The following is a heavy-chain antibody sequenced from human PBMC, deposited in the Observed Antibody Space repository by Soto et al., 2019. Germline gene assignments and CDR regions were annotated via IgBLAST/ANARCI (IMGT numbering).Heavy chain of an antibody. Sequence: SETLSLTCTVSGGSISSSSYYWGWIRQPPGKGLEWIGYIYYSGSTNYNPSLKSRVTISVDTSKNQFSLKLSSVTAADTAVYYCASYGGNSAYSLDYWGQGTLVTVSS. V-gene: IGHV4-61*05. CDR2: IYYSGST. CDR3: ASYGGNSAYSLDY. J-gene: IGHJ4*02. D-gene: IGHD4-17*01. CDR1: GGSISSSSYY.